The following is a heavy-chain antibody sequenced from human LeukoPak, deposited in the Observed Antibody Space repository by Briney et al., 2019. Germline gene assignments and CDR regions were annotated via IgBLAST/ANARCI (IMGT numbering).Heavy chain of an antibody. CDR3: AELGITMIGGV. V-gene: IGHV3-48*03. Sequence: GGSLRLSCAASGFTFCSYEMNWVRQAPGKGLEWVSYISSSGSTIYYADSVKGRFTISRDNAKNSLYLQMNSLRAEDTAVYYCAELGITMIGGVWGKGTTVTISS. CDR1: GFTFCSYE. J-gene: IGHJ6*04. CDR2: ISSSGSTI. D-gene: IGHD3-10*02.